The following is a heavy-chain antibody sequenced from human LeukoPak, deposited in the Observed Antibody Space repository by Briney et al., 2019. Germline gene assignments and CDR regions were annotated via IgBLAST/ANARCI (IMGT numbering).Heavy chain of an antibody. V-gene: IGHV1-69*13. CDR3: ARGGTLYYYYYMDV. CDR1: GGTFSSYA. D-gene: IGHD2-15*01. Sequence: SVKVSCKASGGTFSSYAISWVRQAPGQGLGWMGGIIPIFGTANYAQKFQGRVTITADESTSTAYMELSSLRSEDTAVYYCARGGTLYYYYYMDVWGKGTTVTVSS. CDR2: IIPIFGTA. J-gene: IGHJ6*03.